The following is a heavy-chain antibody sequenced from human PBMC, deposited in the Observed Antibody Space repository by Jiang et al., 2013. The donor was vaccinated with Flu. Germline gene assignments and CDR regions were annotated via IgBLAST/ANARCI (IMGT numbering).Heavy chain of an antibody. Sequence: PTQTLTLTCTFSGFSLTGSGEALGWVRQPPGKALEWLALIYWDDDKRYSPSLKNRLTITKDTSRRQVVLTMTNVDPVDTATYFCAHRGSETRDLGVFVHGGLDYWGPGTLVTVSS. CDR1: GFSLTGSGEA. CDR2: IYWDDDK. V-gene: IGHV2-5*02. J-gene: IGHJ4*02. CDR3: AHRGSETRDLGVFVHGGLDY. D-gene: IGHD1-14*01.